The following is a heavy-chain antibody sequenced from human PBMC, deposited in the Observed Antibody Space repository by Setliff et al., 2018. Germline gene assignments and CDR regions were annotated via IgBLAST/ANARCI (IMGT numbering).Heavy chain of an antibody. D-gene: IGHD6-13*01. V-gene: IGHV3-48*01. CDR3: ASAGHSGSWFPFDAFHI. CDR1: GFTFSGYS. CDR2: ISGSSHII. Sequence: GGSLRLSCAASGFTFSGYSMNWVRQAPGKGLEWVSYISGSSHIISYADSVKGRFTISRDNSKNTLYLQMNSLRAEDTAIYYCASAGHSGSWFPFDAFHIWGQGTMVTVSS. J-gene: IGHJ3*02.